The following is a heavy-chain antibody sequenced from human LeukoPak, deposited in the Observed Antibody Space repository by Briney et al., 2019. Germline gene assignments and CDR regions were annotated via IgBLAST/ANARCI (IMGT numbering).Heavy chain of an antibody. Sequence: SEILSLTCAVSGYSISSGYYWGWIRQPPGKGLEWIGSIYHSGSTYYNPSLKSGVTISVDTSKNQFSLKVTSVTAADTALYYCARGSGYSNYFDYWGQGTLVTVSS. V-gene: IGHV4-38-2*01. CDR1: GYSISSGYY. J-gene: IGHJ4*02. CDR3: ARGSGYSNYFDY. D-gene: IGHD5-12*01. CDR2: IYHSGST.